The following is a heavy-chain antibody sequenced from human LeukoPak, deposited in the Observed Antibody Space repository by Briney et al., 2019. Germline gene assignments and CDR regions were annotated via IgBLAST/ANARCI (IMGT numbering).Heavy chain of an antibody. J-gene: IGHJ3*02. CDR1: GFTFSSYW. CDR2: INSDGSST. D-gene: IGHD2-15*01. V-gene: IGHV3-74*01. CDR3: AKDIDIMVALLLPFDI. Sequence: PGGSLRLSCAASGFTFSSYWMHWVRQAPGKGLVWVSRINSDGSSTSYADSVKGRFTISRDNSKNTLYLQMNSLRAEDTAVYYCAKDIDIMVALLLPFDIWGQGTMVTVSS.